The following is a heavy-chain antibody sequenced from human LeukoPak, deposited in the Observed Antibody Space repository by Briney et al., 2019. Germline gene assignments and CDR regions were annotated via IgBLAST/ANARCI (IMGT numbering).Heavy chain of an antibody. CDR2: INHSGST. J-gene: IGHJ4*02. D-gene: IGHD5-18*01. Sequence: PSETLSLTCAVYGGSFSGYYWSWIRQPPGKGLEWIGEINHSGSTNYNPSLKSRVTISVDTSKNQFSLKLSSVTAADTAVYYCAGLPDTAMVDGLDYWGQGTLVTVSS. V-gene: IGHV4-34*01. CDR3: AGLPDTAMVDGLDY. CDR1: GGSFSGYY.